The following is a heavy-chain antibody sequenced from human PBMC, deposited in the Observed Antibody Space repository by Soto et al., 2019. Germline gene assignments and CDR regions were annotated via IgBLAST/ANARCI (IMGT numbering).Heavy chain of an antibody. V-gene: IGHV1-69*06. J-gene: IGHJ6*02. CDR2: IIPIFGTA. Sequence: GASVKVSCKASGGTFSSYAISWVRQAPGQGLEWMGGIIPIFGTANYAQKFQGRVTITADKSTSTAYMELSSLRSEDTAVYYCARDFEISGPGAFYYYGMDVWGQGTTVTVSS. D-gene: IGHD3-10*01. CDR3: ARDFEISGPGAFYYYGMDV. CDR1: GGTFSSYA.